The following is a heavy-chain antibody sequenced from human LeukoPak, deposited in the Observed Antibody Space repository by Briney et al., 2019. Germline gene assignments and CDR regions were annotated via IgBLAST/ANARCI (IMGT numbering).Heavy chain of an antibody. J-gene: IGHJ3*02. D-gene: IGHD3-16*01. V-gene: IGHV4-59*01. CDR2: IYYSGST. Sequence: PSETLSLTCTVSGGSISSYYWSWIRQPPGKGLEWIGYIYYSGSTNYNPSLKSRLTISVDTSKNQFSLKLSSVTAADTAVYYCARDGFGAFDIWGQGTMVTVSS. CDR3: ARDGFGAFDI. CDR1: GGSISSYY.